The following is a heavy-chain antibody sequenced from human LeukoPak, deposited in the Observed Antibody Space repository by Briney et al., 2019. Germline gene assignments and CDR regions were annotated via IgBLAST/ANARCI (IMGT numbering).Heavy chain of an antibody. CDR3: ARGGYSYEVVFGYFQH. CDR1: GGSISSYY. CDR2: IYYSGST. D-gene: IGHD5-18*01. J-gene: IGHJ1*01. V-gene: IGHV4-59*01. Sequence: PSETLSLTCTVSGGSISSYYRSWIRQPPGKGLEWIGYIYYSGSTNYNPSLKSRVTISVDTSKNQFSLKLSSVTAADTAVYYCARGGYSYEVVFGYFQHWGQGTLVTVSS.